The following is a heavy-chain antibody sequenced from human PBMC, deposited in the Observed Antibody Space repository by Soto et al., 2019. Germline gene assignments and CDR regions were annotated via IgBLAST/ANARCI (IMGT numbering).Heavy chain of an antibody. CDR2: IYYSGST. Sequence: SETLSLTCTVSGFSISSYYWSWIRQPPGKGLEWIGYIYYSGSTNYNPSLKSRVTISVDTSKKQFSLKQTSVTAADTAVYYCERSMTTVATFDYWGQGTLVTVSS. CDR1: GFSISSYY. CDR3: ERSMTTVATFDY. V-gene: IGHV4-59*01. D-gene: IGHD4-4*01. J-gene: IGHJ4*02.